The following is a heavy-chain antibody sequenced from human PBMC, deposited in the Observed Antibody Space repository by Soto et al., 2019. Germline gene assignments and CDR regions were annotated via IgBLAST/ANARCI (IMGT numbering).Heavy chain of an antibody. V-gene: IGHV3-23*01. CDR2: ISNSGGST. CDR3: AKDATRTSGWYYFDY. CDR1: GFTFNSYA. J-gene: IGHJ4*02. D-gene: IGHD6-19*01. Sequence: LRLSCAASGFTFNSYALGWVRQTPGKGLEWASAISNSGGSTYYADSVKGRFTISRDNSKNTLYLQINSLRAEDTAVYYCAKDATRTSGWYYFDYWGQGTLVTVSS.